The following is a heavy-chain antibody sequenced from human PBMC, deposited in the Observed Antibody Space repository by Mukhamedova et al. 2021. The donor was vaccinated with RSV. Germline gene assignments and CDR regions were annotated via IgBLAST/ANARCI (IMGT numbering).Heavy chain of an antibody. J-gene: IGHJ2*01. D-gene: IGHD3-22*01. CDR3: ARAYDSSGYWYFDL. V-gene: IGHV2-26*01. CDR2: IFSNDEK. Sequence: WIRQPPGKALEWLAHIFSNDEKSYSTSLKSRLTISKDTSKSQVVLTMTNMDPVDTATDYCARAYDSSGYWYFDLWGRGTLVTVSS.